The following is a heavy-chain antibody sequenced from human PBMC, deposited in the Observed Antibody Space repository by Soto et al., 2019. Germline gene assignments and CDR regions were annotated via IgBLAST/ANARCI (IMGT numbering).Heavy chain of an antibody. CDR3: ARAQFYSGSGNYHNLMFDP. CDR2: IYESGTI. Sequence: QLQLQQSGSGLVKPSQTLSLTCAVSGGSIGGAGYSWSWIRQPPGGGLDWIGYIYESGTILYNPSIKTRLTISLNWSDKQFSLTVNSVTAADTAVYYCARAQFYSGSGNYHNLMFDPWGQGTQVTVSS. D-gene: IGHD3-10*01. J-gene: IGHJ5*02. V-gene: IGHV4-30-2*01. CDR1: GGSIGGAGYS.